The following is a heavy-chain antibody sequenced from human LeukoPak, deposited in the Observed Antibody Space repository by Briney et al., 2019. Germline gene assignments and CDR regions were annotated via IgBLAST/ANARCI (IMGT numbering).Heavy chain of an antibody. CDR3: ARHRASSRGGSGYSQGQFDY. Sequence: SETLSLTCTVSGGSLSSSDYYWGWIRQPPGKGLEWIGTIYYSGSTYYNPSLKSRVSISVDTSKNQFSLKLGSVTAADTAVYYCARHRASSRGGSGYSQGQFDYWGKGTLVTVSS. J-gene: IGHJ4*02. D-gene: IGHD3-22*01. CDR1: GGSLSSSDYY. V-gene: IGHV4-39*01. CDR2: IYYSGST.